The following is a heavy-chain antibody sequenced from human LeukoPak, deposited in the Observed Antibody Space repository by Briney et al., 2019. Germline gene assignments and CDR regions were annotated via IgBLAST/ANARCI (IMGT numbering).Heavy chain of an antibody. Sequence: PGESLQISCQGSGYSFTNYWIGWVRPMPGKGQEWMGIIYPGDSDTKYSPSFQGQVTISADKSISTAYLQWSSLKASDSAMYYCARGAYPFDYWGQGTLVTVSS. V-gene: IGHV5-51*01. CDR1: GYSFTNYW. J-gene: IGHJ4*02. CDR3: ARGAYPFDY. CDR2: IYPGDSDT.